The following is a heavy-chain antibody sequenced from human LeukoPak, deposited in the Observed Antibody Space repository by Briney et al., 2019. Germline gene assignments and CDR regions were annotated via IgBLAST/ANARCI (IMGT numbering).Heavy chain of an antibody. Sequence: PGGSLRLSRAASGFTFSSYGMHWVRQAPGKGLEWVAFIRYDGSNKYYADSVKGRFTISRDNSKNTLYLQMNSLRAEDTAVYYCAKVGVYYDRPDFDYWGQGTLVTVSS. CDR1: GFTFSSYG. D-gene: IGHD3-22*01. J-gene: IGHJ4*02. CDR2: IRYDGSNK. V-gene: IGHV3-30*02. CDR3: AKVGVYYDRPDFDY.